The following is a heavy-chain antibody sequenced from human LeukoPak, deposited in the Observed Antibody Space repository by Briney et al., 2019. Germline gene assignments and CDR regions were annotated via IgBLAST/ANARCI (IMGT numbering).Heavy chain of an antibody. CDR1: GFSLSTIRMG. D-gene: IGHD5-24*01. CDR3: ARIVRDGYDTNWYFDL. Sequence: SGPVLVNPTEPLTLTCTVSGFSLSTIRMGMSWIRQPPGKALEWLAHIYSDDGNSYSTSLKSRLTISKDTSKSQVVLTMTNMDPVDTATYYCARIVRDGYDTNWYFDLWGRGTLVTVSS. J-gene: IGHJ2*01. CDR2: IYSDDGN. V-gene: IGHV2-26*01.